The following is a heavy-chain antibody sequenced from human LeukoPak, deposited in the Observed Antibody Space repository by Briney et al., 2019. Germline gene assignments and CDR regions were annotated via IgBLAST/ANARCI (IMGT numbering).Heavy chain of an antibody. V-gene: IGHV3-66*01. CDR1: GFTVSSNY. CDR3: AGNSSSFDY. D-gene: IGHD6-13*01. Sequence: GGSLGLSCAASGFTVSSNYMSWVRQAPGKGLEWVSVIYSGGGTNYADSVKGRFTISRDKSKNTLYLQMNSLRAEDTAVYYCAGNSSSFDYWGQGTLVTVAS. J-gene: IGHJ4*02. CDR2: IYSGGGT.